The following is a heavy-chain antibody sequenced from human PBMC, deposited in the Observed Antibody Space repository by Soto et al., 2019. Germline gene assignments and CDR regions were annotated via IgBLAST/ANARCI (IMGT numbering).Heavy chain of an antibody. J-gene: IGHJ6*02. Sequence: PSETLSLTCTVSGGSISSYYWSWIRQPAGKGLEWIGRIYTSGSTNYNPSLKSRVTMSVDTSKNQFSLKLSSVTAADTAVYYCAGPYIVVVPAAPPQPDYYYYYGMDVWGQGTTVTVSS. D-gene: IGHD2-2*01. CDR1: GGSISSYY. V-gene: IGHV4-4*07. CDR2: IYTSGST. CDR3: AGPYIVVVPAAPPQPDYYYYYGMDV.